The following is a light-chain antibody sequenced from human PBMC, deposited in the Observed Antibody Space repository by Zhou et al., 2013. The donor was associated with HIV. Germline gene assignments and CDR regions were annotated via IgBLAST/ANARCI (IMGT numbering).Light chain of an antibody. CDR2: ETS. J-gene: IGKJ2*01. Sequence: EVVLTQSPGTLSLSPGERATLFCWASQGVNSLNWYQKRRGQAPRLLVYETSRRASGIPDRFIGSVSGTNFSLSITKVDREDFAVYYCQHLEFFGLGT. CDR3: QHLEF. CDR1: QGVNS. V-gene: IGKV3D-20*02.